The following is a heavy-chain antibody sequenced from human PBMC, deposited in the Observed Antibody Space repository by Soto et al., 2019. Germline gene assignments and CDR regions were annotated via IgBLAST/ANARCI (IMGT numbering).Heavy chain of an antibody. J-gene: IGHJ4*02. CDR2: IYYSGST. Sequence: PSETLSLTCTVSGGSISSGDYYWSWIRQPPGKGLEWIGYIYYSGSTYYNPSLKSRVTISVDTSKNQFSLKLSSVTAADTAVYYCDRLYKYYSFYYFDYWGQGTLVTVSS. CDR1: GGSISSGDYY. V-gene: IGHV4-30-4*01. CDR3: DRLYKYYSFYYFDY. D-gene: IGHD1-26*01.